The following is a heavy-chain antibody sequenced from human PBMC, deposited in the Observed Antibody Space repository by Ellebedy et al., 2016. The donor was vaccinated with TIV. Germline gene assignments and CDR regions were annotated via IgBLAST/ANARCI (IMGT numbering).Heavy chain of an antibody. CDR3: AKFLVGATNFDY. CDR1: GFTFSSYA. Sequence: GESLKISXAASGFTFSSYAMSWVRQAPGKGLEWVSAISGSGGSTYYADSVKGRFTISRDNSKNTLYLQMNSLRAEDTAVYYCAKFLVGATNFDYWGQGTLVTVSS. V-gene: IGHV3-23*01. D-gene: IGHD1-26*01. J-gene: IGHJ4*02. CDR2: ISGSGGST.